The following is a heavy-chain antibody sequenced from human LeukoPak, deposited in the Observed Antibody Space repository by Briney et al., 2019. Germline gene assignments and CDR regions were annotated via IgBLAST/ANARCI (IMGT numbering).Heavy chain of an antibody. V-gene: IGHV3-48*02. D-gene: IGHD5-18*01. CDR3: ARDRGYGPDY. Sequence: GGSLRLSCAASGFTFSSYSMNWVRQAPGKGLEWVSYISSSSTIYYADSVKGRFTISRDNAKNSLYLQMNSLRDEDTAVYYCARDRGYGPDYWGQGTLVTVSS. CDR2: ISSSSTI. J-gene: IGHJ4*02. CDR1: GFTFSSYS.